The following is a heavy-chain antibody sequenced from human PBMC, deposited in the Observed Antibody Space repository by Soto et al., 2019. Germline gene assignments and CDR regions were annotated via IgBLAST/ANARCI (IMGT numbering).Heavy chain of an antibody. CDR1: GGTFSSYA. CDR2: IIPIFGTA. CDR3: APVGIAAAGYYYYCVMDV. Sequence: ASVKVSCKASGGTFSSYAISWVRQAPGQGLEWMGGIIPIFGTANYAQKFQGRVTITADESTSTAYMELSSLRSEDTAVYYCAPVGIAAAGYYYYCVMDVWGQGTTVIVSS. D-gene: IGHD6-13*01. V-gene: IGHV1-69*13. J-gene: IGHJ6*02.